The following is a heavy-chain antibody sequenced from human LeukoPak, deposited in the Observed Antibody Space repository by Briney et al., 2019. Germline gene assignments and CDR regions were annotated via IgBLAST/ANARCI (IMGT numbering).Heavy chain of an antibody. CDR3: ARDLNDLLQNYRSTWYPADY. V-gene: IGHV3-74*01. J-gene: IGHJ4*02. CDR2: VNNDGSST. D-gene: IGHD6-13*01. Sequence: SGGSLRLSCAASGFTFSSYSMNWVRQAPGKGLEWVSRVNNDGSSTSYADSVKGRFTISRDNTKNTLYLQMNSLRAEDTAVYYCARDLNDLLQNYRSTWYPADYWGQGTLVTVSS. CDR1: GFTFSSYS.